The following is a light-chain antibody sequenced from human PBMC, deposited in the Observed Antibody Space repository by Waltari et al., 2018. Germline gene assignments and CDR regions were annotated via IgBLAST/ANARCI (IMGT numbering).Light chain of an antibody. CDR3: QQYYSTPRT. V-gene: IGKV4-1*01. CDR2: WAS. CDR1: QSVLYSSNNKNY. J-gene: IGKJ1*01. Sequence: IVMTQSPDSLAVSLGESATIHCQSSQSVLYSSNNKNYLAWYQQKPGQPPKLLIYWASTRESGVPDRFSGSGSGTDFTLTISSLQAEDVAVYYCQQYYSTPRTFGQGTKVEIK.